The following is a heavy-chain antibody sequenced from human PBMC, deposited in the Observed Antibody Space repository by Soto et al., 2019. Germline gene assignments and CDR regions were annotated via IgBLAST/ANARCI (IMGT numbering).Heavy chain of an antibody. CDR3: ATGGHFYGD. D-gene: IGHD3-10*01. Sequence: EVQLVESGGGLIKPGGSRRLSCAASGFTFSNAWMSWVREAPGKGLEWVGRIKRKTDGGTTDYAAPVKGRFTISRDDSDNTVYLQMTSLKIEDTAVYYCATGGHFYGDCGQGTLVTVSS. J-gene: IGHJ4*02. CDR2: IKRKTDGGTT. V-gene: IGHV3-15*01. CDR1: GFTFSNAW.